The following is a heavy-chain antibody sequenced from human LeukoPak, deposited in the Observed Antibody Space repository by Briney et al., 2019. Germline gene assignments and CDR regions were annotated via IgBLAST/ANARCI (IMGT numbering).Heavy chain of an antibody. J-gene: IGHJ5*02. Sequence: SETLSLTWTVAGGSISSSSYYWGWIRQPAGKGLEWIGGMYYSGSTYYNPSLTSRVTISVDTSKNQFSLKLSSETAAATAVYYCARVYGVGPPSRWFDPWGQGPLVTVSS. CDR2: MYYSGST. CDR3: ARVYGVGPPSRWFDP. V-gene: IGHV4-39*07. CDR1: GGSISSSSYY. D-gene: IGHD4-23*01.